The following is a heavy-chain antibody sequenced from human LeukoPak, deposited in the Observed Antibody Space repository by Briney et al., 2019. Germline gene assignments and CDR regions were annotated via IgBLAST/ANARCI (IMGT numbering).Heavy chain of an antibody. V-gene: IGHV3-30-3*02. D-gene: IGHD1-7*01. CDR3: AKPSGGGTTFFRFYFDY. CDR2: ISYDGSNK. J-gene: IGHJ4*02. Sequence: GGSLRLSCAPSGFTFSSYAMHWVRQAPGKGLEWVAVISYDGSNKYYADSVKGRFTISRDNSKNTLYLQMNSLRAEDTAVYYCAKPSGGGTTFFRFYFDYWGQGTLVTVSS. CDR1: GFTFSSYA.